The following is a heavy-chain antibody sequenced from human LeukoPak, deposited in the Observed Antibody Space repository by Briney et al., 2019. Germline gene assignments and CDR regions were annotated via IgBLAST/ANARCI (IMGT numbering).Heavy chain of an antibody. CDR3: ARGGSLGY. V-gene: IGHV3-48*03. CDR2: ISSSGSAI. Sequence: GGSLRLSCAASGFTLSSYEMNWARQAPGKGLEWVSKISSSGSAIYYADSVKGRFTISRDNAKSSLYLQMNSLRVEDTAVYYCARGGSLGYWGQGTLVTVSS. J-gene: IGHJ4*02. CDR1: GFTLSSYE. D-gene: IGHD6-19*01.